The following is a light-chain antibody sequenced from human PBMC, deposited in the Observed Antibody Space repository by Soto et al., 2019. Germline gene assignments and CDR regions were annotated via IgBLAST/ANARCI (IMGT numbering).Light chain of an antibody. J-gene: IGKJ5*01. CDR1: QSVSSY. CDR2: DAS. V-gene: IGKV3-11*01. CDR3: QQRSTGIT. Sequence: ESVLSQSPATLSLSPGERATLYCRASQSVSSYLAWYQQKPGQAPRLLIYDASNRATGIPARFSGSGSGTDFTLTISSLEPEDFAVYYCQQRSTGITFGQGTRLEIK.